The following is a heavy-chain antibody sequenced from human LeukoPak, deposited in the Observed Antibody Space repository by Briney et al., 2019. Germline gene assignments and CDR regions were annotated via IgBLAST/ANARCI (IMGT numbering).Heavy chain of an antibody. D-gene: IGHD5-18*01. V-gene: IGHV4-34*01. CDR1: GGSFSAYY. CDR2: INHSGSS. J-gene: IGHJ5*02. Sequence: SETLSLTCAVCGGSFSAYYWTWIRQPPGKGLEWIGEINHSGSSNYNSSLRSRVTISVDTSYKQFSLRLSSVTAADTAVYYCAPRGDIEHSYVYGKWFDPWGQGTRVTVSS. CDR3: APRGDIEHSYVYGKWFDP.